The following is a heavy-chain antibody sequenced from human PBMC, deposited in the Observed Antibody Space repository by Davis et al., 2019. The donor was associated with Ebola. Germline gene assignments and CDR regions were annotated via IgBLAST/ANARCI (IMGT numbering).Heavy chain of an antibody. CDR3: ARSSIAARPGYYYGMDV. D-gene: IGHD6-6*01. V-gene: IGHV3-7*01. Sequence: GESLKISCAASGFMFSSYWMSWVRQAPGRGLEWVANIKHDGSEKYYVDSVKGRFTISRDNAKNSLFLQMNSLRAEDTAVYYCARSSIAARPGYYYGMDVWGQGTTVTVSS. CDR1: GFMFSSYW. J-gene: IGHJ6*02. CDR2: IKHDGSEK.